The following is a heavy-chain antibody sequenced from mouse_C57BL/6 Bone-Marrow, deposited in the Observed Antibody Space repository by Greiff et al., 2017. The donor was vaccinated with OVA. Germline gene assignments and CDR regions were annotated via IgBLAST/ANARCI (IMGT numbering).Heavy chain of an antibody. CDR3: ASDYYGSSYVWYFDV. V-gene: IGHV1-50*01. J-gene: IGHJ1*03. CDR2: IDPSDSYT. D-gene: IGHD1-1*01. Sequence: VQLQQSGAELVKPGASVKLSCKASGYTFTSYWMQWVKQRPGQGLEWIGEIDPSDSYTNYNQKFKGKATLTVDTSSSTAYMQLSSLTSEDSAVYYCASDYYGSSYVWYFDVWGTGTTVTVSS. CDR1: GYTFTSYW.